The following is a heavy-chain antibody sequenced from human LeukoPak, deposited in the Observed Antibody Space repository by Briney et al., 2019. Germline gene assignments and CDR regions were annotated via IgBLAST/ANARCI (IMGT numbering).Heavy chain of an antibody. CDR3: ARPAFYYDSSGYYGEYYYYGMDV. D-gene: IGHD3-22*01. CDR2: IYPGDSDT. V-gene: IGHV5-51*01. CDR1: GYSFTSYW. J-gene: IGHJ6*02. Sequence: GESLKISCKGSGYSFTSYWIGWVRQMPGKGLEWMGIIYPGDSDTRYSPSFQGQVTISADKSISTAYPQWSSLKASDTAMYYCARPAFYYDSSGYYGEYYYYGMDVWGQGTTVTVSS.